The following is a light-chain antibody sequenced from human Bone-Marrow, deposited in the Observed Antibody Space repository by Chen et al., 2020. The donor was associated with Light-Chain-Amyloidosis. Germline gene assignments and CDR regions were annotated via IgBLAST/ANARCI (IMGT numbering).Light chain of an antibody. J-gene: IGKJ1*01. CDR3: HQYCTHGT. Sequence: DIVMTQSPDSLAVSLGERATINCKSSQSVLYTSNNKNYLAWYQQKPGQPPKLLIYWASTRESGVPDRLRGSGSGTDFTLTISSLQAEDVAVYYCHQYCTHGTFGLGTKVEIK. CDR2: WAS. CDR1: QSVLYTSNNKNY. V-gene: IGKV4-1*01.